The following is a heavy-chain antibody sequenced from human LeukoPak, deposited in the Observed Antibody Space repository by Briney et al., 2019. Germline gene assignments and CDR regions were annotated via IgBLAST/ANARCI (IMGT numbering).Heavy chain of an antibody. D-gene: IGHD2-2*01. J-gene: IGHJ6*02. CDR2: ISSSSNYI. CDR1: GFTFSSYG. Sequence: GGSLRLSCAVSGFTFSSYGMNWVRQAPGKGLEWVSSISSSSNYIYYADSVKGRFTISRDNAKNSLYLQMNSLRAEDTAVYYCARGYCSSTSCYGYYYYGMDVWGQGTTVIVSS. CDR3: ARGYCSSTSCYGYYYYGMDV. V-gene: IGHV3-21*06.